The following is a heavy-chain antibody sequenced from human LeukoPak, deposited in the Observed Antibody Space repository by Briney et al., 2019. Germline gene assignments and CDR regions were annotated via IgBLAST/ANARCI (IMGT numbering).Heavy chain of an antibody. V-gene: IGHV4-34*01. CDR1: GGSISSYY. D-gene: IGHD3-10*01. CDR2: INHSGST. J-gene: IGHJ5*02. Sequence: PSETLSLTCTVSGGSISSYYWSWIRQPPGKGLEWIGEINHSGSTNYNPSLKSRVTISVDTSKNQFSLKLSSVTAADTAVYYCARHYGSGSYYNWFDPWGQGTLVTVSS. CDR3: ARHYGSGSYYNWFDP.